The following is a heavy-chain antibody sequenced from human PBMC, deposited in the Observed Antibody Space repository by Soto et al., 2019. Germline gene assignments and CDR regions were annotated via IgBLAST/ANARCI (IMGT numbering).Heavy chain of an antibody. D-gene: IGHD2-21*02. CDR2: ISSNGGST. Sequence: GGSLRLSCAASGFTFSSYAMHWVRQAPGKGLEYVSAISSNGGSTYYADSVKGRFTISRDNSKNTLYLQMSSLRAEDTAVYYCVKAPIAYCGGDCHSSYFDYWGQGTLVTVSS. V-gene: IGHV3-64D*08. CDR3: VKAPIAYCGGDCHSSYFDY. J-gene: IGHJ4*02. CDR1: GFTFSSYA.